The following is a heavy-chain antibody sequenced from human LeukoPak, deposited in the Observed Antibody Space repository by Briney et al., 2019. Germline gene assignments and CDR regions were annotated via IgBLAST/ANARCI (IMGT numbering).Heavy chain of an antibody. CDR1: GFTVSSNY. CDR3: ARGDSSSWPPNWFDP. D-gene: IGHD6-13*01. CDR2: ISSSSSYI. J-gene: IGHJ5*02. V-gene: IGHV3-21*01. Sequence: GGSLRLSCAASGFTVSSNYMSWVRQAPGKGLEWVSSISSSSSYIYYADSVKGRFTISRDNAKNSLYLQMNSLRAEDTAVYYCARGDSSSWPPNWFDPWGQGTLVTVSS.